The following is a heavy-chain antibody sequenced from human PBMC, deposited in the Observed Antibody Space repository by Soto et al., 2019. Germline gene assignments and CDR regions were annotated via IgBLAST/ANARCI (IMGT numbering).Heavy chain of an antibody. CDR3: ARDGPLISSRSWLDP. J-gene: IGHJ5*02. V-gene: IGHV1-18*04. CDR2: ISAYNGDV. D-gene: IGHD3-16*01. CDR1: GYTFSSYG. Sequence: QVQLAQSGVEVKKPGASVKVSCKASGYTFSSYGISWVRQAPGQGLEWMGWISAYNGDVNYAQNFQGRVTMVTDTSTSTAYMELRSLRSDDTAIYYCARDGPLISSRSWLDPWGPGTLVTVSS.